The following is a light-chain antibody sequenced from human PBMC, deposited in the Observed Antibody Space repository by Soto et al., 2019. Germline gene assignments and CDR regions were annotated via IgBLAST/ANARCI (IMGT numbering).Light chain of an antibody. CDR3: QQYGASPFT. CDR2: GAS. J-gene: IGKJ3*01. Sequence: IVLTQSPATLSVSPGERATLSCRASQSVSSNLAWHQQRPGQAPRLLIYGASTRATGVPARFSGGGSGTEFTLTITSLQSEDFAVYYCQQYGASPFTFGPGTRVDI. CDR1: QSVSSN. V-gene: IGKV3D-15*01.